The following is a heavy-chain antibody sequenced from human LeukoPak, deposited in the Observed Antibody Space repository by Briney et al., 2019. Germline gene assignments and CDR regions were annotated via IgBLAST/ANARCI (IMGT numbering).Heavy chain of an antibody. CDR1: EFNFSNYW. CDR2: INSDWRGT. J-gene: IGHJ3*02. CDR3: VRGSTIFGVVNDGFDI. Sequence: GGSLRLSCSASEFNFSNYWMHWVRQAPRKGLGWVSRINSDWRGTSYADSVKGRCTISRCNAKKTLYLQMNTSGVAVTCVVYFVRGSTIFGVVNDGFDIWGPGTTVTVSS. D-gene: IGHD3-3*01. V-gene: IGHV3-74*01.